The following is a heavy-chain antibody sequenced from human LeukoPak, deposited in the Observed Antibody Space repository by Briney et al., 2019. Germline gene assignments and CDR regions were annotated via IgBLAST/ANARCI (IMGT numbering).Heavy chain of an antibody. D-gene: IGHD3/OR15-3a*01. CDR1: GFTFSSYA. CDR2: ISGSGAST. V-gene: IGHV3-23*01. J-gene: IGHJ4*02. CDR3: AKELRGDWLLGLDY. Sequence: GGSLRLSCAASGFTFSSYAMSWVRQAPGKGLEWVSAISGSGASTYYADSVKGRFTISRDNSKNTLYLQMNSLRAEDTAVYYCAKELRGDWLLGLDYWGQGTLVTVPS.